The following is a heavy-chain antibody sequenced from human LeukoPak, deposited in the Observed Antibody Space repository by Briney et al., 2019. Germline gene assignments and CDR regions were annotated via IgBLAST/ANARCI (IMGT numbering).Heavy chain of an antibody. J-gene: IGHJ3*02. CDR1: VGSISGYF. V-gene: IGHV4-59*13. D-gene: IGHD4-23*01. Sequence: SETLSLTCTVSVGSISGYFWSWVRQAPGTGLDWIGHIYYSGITNYNPSLKSRVTISVDTSTNQFSLKLSSVTAADTAVYYCARGRGVVTSFDIWGQGTMVTVSS. CDR2: IYYSGIT. CDR3: ARGRGVVTSFDI.